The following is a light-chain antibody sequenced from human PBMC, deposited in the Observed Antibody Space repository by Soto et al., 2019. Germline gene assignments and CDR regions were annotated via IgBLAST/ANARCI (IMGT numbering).Light chain of an antibody. CDR1: QSLSTNY. CDR3: QQYGSSPRT. CDR2: GAS. Sequence: EIVLTQSPGTLSLPPGERATLSCRASQSLSTNYLAWYQQKPGQAPRLLVYGASSRATGIPDRFSGSGSGTDFTLTISRPEPEDFAVYYCQQYGSSPRTFGQGTKLEIK. J-gene: IGKJ2*01. V-gene: IGKV3-20*01.